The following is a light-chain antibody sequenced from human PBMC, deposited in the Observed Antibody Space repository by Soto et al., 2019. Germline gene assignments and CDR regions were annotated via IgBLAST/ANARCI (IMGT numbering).Light chain of an antibody. V-gene: IGLV3-1*01. J-gene: IGLJ2*01. CDR1: KLGDKY. CDR2: QDS. CDR3: QAWDSSTAHVV. Sequence: SYELTQPPSVSVSPGQTASITCSGDKLGDKYACWYQQKPGQSPVLVIYQDSKRPSGIPERFSGSNSGNTATLTISGSQAMYEADYYCQAWDSSTAHVVFGGGTQVTVL.